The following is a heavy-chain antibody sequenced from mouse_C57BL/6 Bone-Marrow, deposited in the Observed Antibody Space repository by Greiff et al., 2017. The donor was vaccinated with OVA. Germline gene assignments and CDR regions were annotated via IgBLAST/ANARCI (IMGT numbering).Heavy chain of an antibody. J-gene: IGHJ2*01. CDR1: GYTFTDYE. CDR3: RRYGWGHGYGHDFDY. V-gene: IGHV1-15*01. Sequence: QVQLQQPGAELVRPGASVTLSCKASGYTFTDYEMHWVKQTPVHGLEWIGAIDPETGGTAYNQKFKGKAILTADKSSSTAYMEHRSLTSEDSAVYYCRRYGWGHGYGHDFDYWGQGTTLTVSS. D-gene: IGHD2-10*02. CDR2: IDPETGGT.